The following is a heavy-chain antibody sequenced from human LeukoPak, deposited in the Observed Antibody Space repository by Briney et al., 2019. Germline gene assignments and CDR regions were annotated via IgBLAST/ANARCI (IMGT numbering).Heavy chain of an antibody. CDR3: ARDEELYYGSGSYSDY. CDR2: ISSSGSTI. D-gene: IGHD3-10*01. CDR1: GFTFSDYY. Sequence: PGGSLRLSCAASGFTFSDYYMSWIRQAPRKGLEWVSYISSSGSTIYYADSVKGRFTISRDNAKNSLYLQMNSLRAEDTAVYYCARDEELYYGSGSYSDYWGQGTLVTVSS. J-gene: IGHJ4*02. V-gene: IGHV3-11*01.